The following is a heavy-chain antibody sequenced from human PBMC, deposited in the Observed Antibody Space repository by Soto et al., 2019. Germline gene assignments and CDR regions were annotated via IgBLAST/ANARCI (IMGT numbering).Heavy chain of an antibody. Sequence: EVQLVESGGGLVQPGGSLRLSCAASGFTFSSYSINWVRQAPGKGLEWFSYITSDSSTISYADSVKGRFTASRDNAKNSLYLQMNSLRDEDTAVYYCARVGRGVYGMEVWGQGTSVTVSS. CDR3: ARVGRGVYGMEV. CDR2: ITSDSSTI. J-gene: IGHJ6*02. D-gene: IGHD2-8*01. V-gene: IGHV3-48*02. CDR1: GFTFSSYS.